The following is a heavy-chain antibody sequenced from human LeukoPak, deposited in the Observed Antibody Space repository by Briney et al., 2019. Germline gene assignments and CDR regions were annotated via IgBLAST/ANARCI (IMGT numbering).Heavy chain of an antibody. D-gene: IGHD3-22*01. V-gene: IGHV4-59*01. CDR2: IFYSGNT. J-gene: IGHJ4*02. CDR1: GGSFSSYY. Sequence: TPSETLSLTCIVSGGSFSSYYWSWLRQPPGKGLEWIGYIFYSGNTKYNPSFKSRVTISVDTSKNQFSLKLSSVTAADTAVYYCAREGYDSSGYYLTFDYWGQGTLVTVSS. CDR3: AREGYDSSGYYLTFDY.